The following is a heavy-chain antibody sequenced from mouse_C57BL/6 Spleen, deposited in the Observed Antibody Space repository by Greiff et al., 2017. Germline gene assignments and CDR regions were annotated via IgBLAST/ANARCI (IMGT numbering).Heavy chain of an antibody. CDR3: ARGDVAWFAY. D-gene: IGHD3-3*01. CDR2: ISSGSSTI. CDR1: GFTFSDYG. J-gene: IGHJ3*01. Sequence: EVKLVESGGGLVKPGGSLKLSCAASGFTFSDYGMHWVRQAPETGLEWVAYISSGSSTIYYADTVKGRFTISRDNAKNTLFMQMTSLRSEDTAMYYCARGDVAWFAYWGQGTLVTVSA. V-gene: IGHV5-17*01.